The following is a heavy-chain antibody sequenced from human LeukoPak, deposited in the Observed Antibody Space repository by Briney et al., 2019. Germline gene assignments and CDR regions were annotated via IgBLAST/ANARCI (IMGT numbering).Heavy chain of an antibody. D-gene: IGHD1-1*01. V-gene: IGHV1-2*06. J-gene: IGHJ6*03. CDR3: ARDPLQDYYYYMDV. CDR2: INPNSGGT. Sequence: ASVKVSCKASGYTFTGYYMHWVRQAPGQGLEWMGRINPNSGGTNYAQKFQGRGTMTRDTSISTAYMELSRLRSDDTAVYYCARDPLQDYYYYMDVWGKGTTVTVSS. CDR1: GYTFTGYY.